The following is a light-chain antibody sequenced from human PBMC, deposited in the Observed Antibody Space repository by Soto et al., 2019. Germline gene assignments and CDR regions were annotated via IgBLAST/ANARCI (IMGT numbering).Light chain of an antibody. CDR1: QSVSGW. CDR2: KAS. CDR3: RQYNSYSTLT. Sequence: DIQMTQSPSTLSASVGDTVTVTYRSSQSVSGWLAWYQQKPGKAPKLLIYKASGLESGVPSRFSGSGSATDFTLTISSLKTDDFATYYCRQYNSYSTLTFGGGTKVDIK. J-gene: IGKJ4*01. V-gene: IGKV1-5*03.